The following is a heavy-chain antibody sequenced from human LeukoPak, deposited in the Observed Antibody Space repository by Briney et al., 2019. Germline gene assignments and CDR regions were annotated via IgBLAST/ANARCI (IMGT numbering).Heavy chain of an antibody. CDR2: IWYDGSNK. J-gene: IGHJ4*02. V-gene: IGHV3-33*01. Sequence: GGSLRLSCAASGFTFSSYGMHWVRQAPGKGLEWVAVIWYDGSNKYYADSVKGRFTISRDNSKNTLYLQMNSLRAEDTAVYYCARDLGPWAPLYYIDYWGQGTLVTVSS. CDR3: ARDLGPWAPLYYIDY. CDR1: GFTFSSYG. D-gene: IGHD7-27*01.